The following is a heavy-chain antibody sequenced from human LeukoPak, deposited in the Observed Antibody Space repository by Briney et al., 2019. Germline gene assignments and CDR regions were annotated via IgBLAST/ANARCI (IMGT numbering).Heavy chain of an antibody. CDR1: GFTFSRYG. CDR3: ARDLAGARDK. V-gene: IGHV3-30*03. J-gene: IGHJ4*02. D-gene: IGHD2-15*01. CDR2: ISYDGSNK. Sequence: GGSLRLSCAASGFTFSRYGMHWVRQAPGKGLEWVAVISYDGSNKYYADSVKGRFTISRDNGKSTLYLQMNSLRVEDTAVYYCARDLAGARDKWGQGTLVTVS.